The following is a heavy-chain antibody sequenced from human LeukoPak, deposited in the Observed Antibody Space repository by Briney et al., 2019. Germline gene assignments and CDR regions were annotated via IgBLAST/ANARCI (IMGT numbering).Heavy chain of an antibody. Sequence: PSETLCLTCAAYGVSFSGYYWSWIRRPPGKGLEWIGEINHSGSANYNPALKSRVTIFSHTSKKQFSLNLSAVTAADTDVYYCARHASFDWLSYYYYYYMDVWGKGTTVTISS. V-gene: IGHV4-34*01. CDR1: GVSFSGYY. J-gene: IGHJ6*03. CDR3: ARHASFDWLSYYYYYYMDV. CDR2: INHSGSA. D-gene: IGHD3-9*01.